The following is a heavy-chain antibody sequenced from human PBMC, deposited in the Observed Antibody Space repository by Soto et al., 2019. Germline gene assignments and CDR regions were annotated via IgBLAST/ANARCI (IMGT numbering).Heavy chain of an antibody. Sequence: SETRSRTWAVSGGSISRAGYCWTWVRQPPGKGLEWIGYIYPTGNTYYSPSLKSRVTISVDKSSNHLSLELNSVTAADTAVYYCARVRPYTAYWFDPWGPGTLVTVSS. J-gene: IGHJ5*02. CDR3: ARVRPYTAYWFDP. CDR1: GGSISRAGYC. CDR2: IYPTGNT. D-gene: IGHD2-2*02. V-gene: IGHV4-30-2*01.